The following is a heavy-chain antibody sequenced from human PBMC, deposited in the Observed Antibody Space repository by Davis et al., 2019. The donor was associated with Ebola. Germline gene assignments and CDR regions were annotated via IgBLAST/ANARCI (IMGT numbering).Heavy chain of an antibody. Sequence: GESLKISCAASGFTFSSYEMNWVRQAPGKGLEWVSAISGSGGSTYYADSVKGRFTISRDNSKNTLYLQMNSLRAEDTAVYYCAKALSGYYDFWSSLGWFDPWGQGTLVTVSS. V-gene: IGHV3-23*01. CDR3: AKALSGYYDFWSSLGWFDP. J-gene: IGHJ5*02. CDR1: GFTFSSYE. CDR2: ISGSGGST. D-gene: IGHD3-3*01.